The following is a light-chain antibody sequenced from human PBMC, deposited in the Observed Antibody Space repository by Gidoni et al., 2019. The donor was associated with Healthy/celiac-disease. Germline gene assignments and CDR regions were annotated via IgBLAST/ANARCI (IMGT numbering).Light chain of an antibody. J-gene: IGKJ1*01. V-gene: IGKV1-5*03. Sequence: DIQMTQSPSTLSASVGDRVTITCRASQSISSWLAWYQQKPGKAPKRLIYKASSLESGVPSRFSGSGSGTEFTLTISSLQPDDFATYYCQQYNSYSLTWTFGQGTKVEIK. CDR3: QQYNSYSLTWT. CDR1: QSISSW. CDR2: KAS.